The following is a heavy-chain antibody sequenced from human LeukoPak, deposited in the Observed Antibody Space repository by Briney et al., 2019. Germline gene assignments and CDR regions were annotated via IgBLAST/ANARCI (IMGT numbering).Heavy chain of an antibody. CDR2: INHSGST. D-gene: IGHD3-3*01. V-gene: IGHV4-34*01. J-gene: IGHJ4*02. Sequence: SETLSLTCAVYGGSFSGYYWSWIRQPPGMGLEWIGEINHSGSTNYNPSLKSRVTISVDTSKNQFSLKLSSVTAADTAVYYCAFNVLSPYYDFWSGYQRDVDYWGQGTLVTVSS. CDR1: GGSFSGYY. CDR3: AFNVLSPYYDFWSGYQRDVDY.